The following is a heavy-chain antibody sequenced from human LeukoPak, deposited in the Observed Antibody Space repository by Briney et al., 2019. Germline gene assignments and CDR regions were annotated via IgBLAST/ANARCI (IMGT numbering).Heavy chain of an antibody. V-gene: IGHV3-30-3*01. CDR1: GFTFSSYA. J-gene: IGHJ4*02. Sequence: GGSLRLSCAASGFTFSSYAMHWVRQAPGKGLEWVAVISYDGSNKYYADSVKGRFTISRDNSKNTLYLQMNSLRAEDTAVYYCARDSVAAADYWGQGTLVTVSP. CDR2: ISYDGSNK. D-gene: IGHD6-13*01. CDR3: ARDSVAAADY.